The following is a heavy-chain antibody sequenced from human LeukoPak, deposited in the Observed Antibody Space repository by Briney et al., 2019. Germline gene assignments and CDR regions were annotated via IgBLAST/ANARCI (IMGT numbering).Heavy chain of an antibody. D-gene: IGHD3/OR15-3a*01. CDR1: GVSISSSNSY. CDR3: ARQTGSGLFILP. J-gene: IGHJ4*02. CDR2: IYYTGNT. V-gene: IGHV4-39*01. Sequence: SETLSLTCTVSGVSISSSNSYWGWIRQPPGKGLEWIGSIYYTGNTYYNASLKSQVSISIDTSKNQFSLKLTSVTAADTSVYYCARQTGSGLFILPGGQGTPVTVSS.